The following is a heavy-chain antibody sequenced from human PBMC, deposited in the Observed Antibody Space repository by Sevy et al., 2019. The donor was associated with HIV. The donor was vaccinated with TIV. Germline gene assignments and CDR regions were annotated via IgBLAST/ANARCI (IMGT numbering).Heavy chain of an antibody. CDR3: VREWEGGAKGMDV. Sequence: ASVKVSCKASGYTFTSYYIHWVRQAPGQGREWMGWLNPYSGGAKYAQSFQGRVIMTRDTSINTAYMELSSLRSDDTAVYYCVREWEGGAKGMDVWGQGTTVTVSS. J-gene: IGHJ6*02. CDR2: LNPYSGGA. D-gene: IGHD2-21*01. V-gene: IGHV1-2*02. CDR1: GYTFTSYY.